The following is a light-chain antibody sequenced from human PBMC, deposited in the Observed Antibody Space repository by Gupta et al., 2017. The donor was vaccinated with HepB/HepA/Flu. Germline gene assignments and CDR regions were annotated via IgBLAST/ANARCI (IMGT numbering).Light chain of an antibody. Sequence: QSALTQPPSASEPPGPSVTISCTGPSSDVGRSNCVSWYQQHPGKAPKNIIYDVSKRPSGVPDRFSGSKSGNTASLTVSGLQGEDEADYYCSSQAGSNNWAVFGGGTKLTVL. J-gene: IGLJ2*01. CDR2: DVS. CDR3: SSQAGSNNWAV. CDR1: SSDVGRSNC. V-gene: IGLV2-8*01.